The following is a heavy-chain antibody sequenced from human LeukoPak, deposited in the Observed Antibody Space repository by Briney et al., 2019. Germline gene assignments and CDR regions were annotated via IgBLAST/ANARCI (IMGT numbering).Heavy chain of an antibody. J-gene: IGHJ4*02. D-gene: IGHD6-19*01. CDR2: IYPSDSDT. Sequence: GESLKISCRGSGYSFTNYWIGWVRQMPGKGLEWMGIIYPSDSDTTYSPSFQGQVTISADKSIITAYLQWSSLKASDTAMYYCARQGQQWLAGGGYSWGQGTLVTVSS. CDR1: GYSFTNYW. V-gene: IGHV5-51*01. CDR3: ARQGQQWLAGGGYS.